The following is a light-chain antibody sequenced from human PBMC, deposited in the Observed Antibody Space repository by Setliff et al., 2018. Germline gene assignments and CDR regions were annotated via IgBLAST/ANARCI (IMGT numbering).Light chain of an antibody. J-gene: IGLJ1*01. Sequence: QSALTQPPSASGTPGQRVTISCSGSSSNIGSNTVNWYQQLPGTAPKLLIYRNNQRPSGVPDRFSGSKSGPSASLAISGLQSEDEADYYCAAWDDSLNGEVFGTGTKVTVL. CDR1: SSNIGSNT. CDR3: AAWDDSLNGEV. V-gene: IGLV1-44*01. CDR2: RNN.